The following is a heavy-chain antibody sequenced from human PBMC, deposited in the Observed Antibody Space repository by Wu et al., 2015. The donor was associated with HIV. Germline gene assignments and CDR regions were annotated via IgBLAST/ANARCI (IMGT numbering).Heavy chain of an antibody. Sequence: QVQLVQSGGEVKKPGASVKVACKASGYIFNDFGIHWVRQAPGQGLEWIGWISAQNGNTNYALKFQGRVTMTTDVSSSTAYMELRSLRSDDTAFYFCARGHYYDTSSSPMYWGLGTLVTVSS. J-gene: IGHJ4*02. D-gene: IGHD3-22*01. CDR2: ISAQNGNT. V-gene: IGHV1-18*01. CDR3: ARGHYYDTSSSPMY. CDR1: GYIFNDFG.